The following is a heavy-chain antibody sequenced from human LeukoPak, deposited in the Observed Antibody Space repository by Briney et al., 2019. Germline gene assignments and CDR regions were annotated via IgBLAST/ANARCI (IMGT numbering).Heavy chain of an antibody. CDR1: GFTFDDYA. V-gene: IGHV3-9*01. D-gene: IGHD5-12*01. Sequence: GRSLRLSCAASGFTFDDYAMHWVRQAPGKGLEWVSGISWNSGSIGYADSVKGRFTISRDNAKNSLYLQMNSLRAEDTALHCCAKDPVKGTVASFFDYWGQGTLVTVSS. CDR2: ISWNSGSI. J-gene: IGHJ4*02. CDR3: AKDPVKGTVASFFDY.